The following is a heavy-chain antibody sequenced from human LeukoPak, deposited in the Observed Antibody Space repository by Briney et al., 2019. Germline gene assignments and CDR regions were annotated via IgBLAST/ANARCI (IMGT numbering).Heavy chain of an antibody. D-gene: IGHD3-10*01. CDR2: ISSSGSTI. CDR1: GFTFSSYE. V-gene: IGHV3-48*03. Sequence: GGSLRLSCAASGFTFSSYEMNWVRQAPGKGLEWVSYISSSGSTIYYADSVKGRLTISRDNAKNSLYLQMNSLRAEDTAVYYCARDSTMVRGPYYFDYWGQGTLVTVSS. CDR3: ARDSTMVRGPYYFDY. J-gene: IGHJ4*02.